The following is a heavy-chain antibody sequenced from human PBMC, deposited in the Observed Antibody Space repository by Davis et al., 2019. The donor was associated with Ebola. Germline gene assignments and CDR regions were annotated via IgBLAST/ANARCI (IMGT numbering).Heavy chain of an antibody. Sequence: GESLKISCAASGFTFDDYGMSWVRQAPGKGLEWVSGINWNGGSTGYEDSVKGRFTISRDNAKNSLFLEMNSLRAEDTAFYYCASGDGRGRSYDMDVWGQGTTVTVSS. J-gene: IGHJ6*03. D-gene: IGHD3/OR15-3a*01. V-gene: IGHV3-20*04. CDR1: GFTFDDYG. CDR3: ASGDGRGRSYDMDV. CDR2: INWNGGST.